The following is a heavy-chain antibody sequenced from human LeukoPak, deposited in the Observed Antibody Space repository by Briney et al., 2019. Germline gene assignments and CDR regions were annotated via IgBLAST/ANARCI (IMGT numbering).Heavy chain of an antibody. CDR2: ISYDGSNK. CDR3: ARAMSYSSSWYESHDAFDI. Sequence: GSLRLSCAASGFTFSSYAMHWVRQAPGKGLEWVAVISYDGSNKYYADSVKGRFTISRDNSKNTLYLQMNSLRAEDTAVYYCARAMSYSSSWYESHDAFDIWGQGTMVTVSS. V-gene: IGHV3-30*04. D-gene: IGHD6-13*01. J-gene: IGHJ3*02. CDR1: GFTFSSYA.